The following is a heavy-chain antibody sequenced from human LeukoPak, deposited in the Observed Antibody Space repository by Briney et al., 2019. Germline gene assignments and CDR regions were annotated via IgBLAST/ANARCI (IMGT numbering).Heavy chain of an antibody. CDR3: ARDTTLGYCSSTSCPHGMDV. J-gene: IGHJ6*02. V-gene: IGHV1-69*13. D-gene: IGHD2-2*01. Sequence: SVEVSCKASGGTFSSYAISWVRQAPGQGLEWMGGIIPIFGTANYAQKFQGRVTITADESTSTAYMELSSLRSEGTAVYYCARDTTLGYCSSTSCPHGMDVWGQGTTVTVSS. CDR1: GGTFSSYA. CDR2: IIPIFGTA.